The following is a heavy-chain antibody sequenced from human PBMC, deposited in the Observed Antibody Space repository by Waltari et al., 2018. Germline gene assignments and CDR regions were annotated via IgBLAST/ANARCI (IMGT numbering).Heavy chain of an antibody. CDR1: GYSISSGYY. CDR2: IYHSGGT. V-gene: IGHV4-38-2*02. Sequence: QVQLQESGPGLVKPSETLSLTCAVSGYSISSGYYWGWIRQPPGKGLEWIGSIYHSGGTYYNPSLKSRVTISVDTSKNQFSLKLSSVTAADTAVYYCARDRVIAEYNWFDPWGQGTLVTVSS. D-gene: IGHD2-21*01. CDR3: ARDRVIAEYNWFDP. J-gene: IGHJ5*02.